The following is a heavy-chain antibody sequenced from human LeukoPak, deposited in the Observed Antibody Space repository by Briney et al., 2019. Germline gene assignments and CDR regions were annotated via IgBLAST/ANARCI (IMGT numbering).Heavy chain of an antibody. CDR2: ISYDGSNK. V-gene: IGHV3-30*18. CDR3: AKDPFDY. Sequence: PGRSLRLSCAASGFTFSSYGMHWVRQAPGKGLEWVAVISYDGSNKFYADSAKGRFTISRDNSKNTLSLQMNSLRGEDTAVYYCAKDPFDYWGQGTLVTVSS. CDR1: GFTFSSYG. J-gene: IGHJ4*02.